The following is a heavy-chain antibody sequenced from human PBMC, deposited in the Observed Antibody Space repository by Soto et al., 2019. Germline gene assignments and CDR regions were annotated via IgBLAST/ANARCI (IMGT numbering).Heavy chain of an antibody. J-gene: IGHJ6*01. CDR2: MNPNSGNT. CDR3: AGSFLVAGGRSWSGRDWGV. Sequence: ASVKVSCKASGYTFTSYDINWVRQATGQGLEWMGWMNPNSGNTGYAQKFQGRVTMTRTTSLRTAYMELSSLRSEDPAVYYCAGSFLVAGGRSWSGRDWGVWQRGTRVAVAS. D-gene: IGHD3-3*01. CDR1: GYTFTSYD. V-gene: IGHV1-8*01.